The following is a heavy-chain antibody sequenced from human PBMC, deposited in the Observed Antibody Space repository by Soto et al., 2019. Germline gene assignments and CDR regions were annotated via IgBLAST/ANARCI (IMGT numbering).Heavy chain of an antibody. Sequence: LRLSYAASGFTFSTYGIPWDRKAPGKGLEWVAVIWYDGSNEYYEDSVKGRFTISRDNFKNTLYLQMNTLRAEDTAVYYCARAPKGSGAFDIWGQGTMVTVSS. CDR3: ARAPKGSGAFDI. CDR2: IWYDGSNE. J-gene: IGHJ3*02. CDR1: GFTFSTYG. V-gene: IGHV3-33*01. D-gene: IGHD3-10*01.